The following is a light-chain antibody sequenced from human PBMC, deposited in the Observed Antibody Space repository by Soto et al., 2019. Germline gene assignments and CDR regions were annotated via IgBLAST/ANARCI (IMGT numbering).Light chain of an antibody. V-gene: IGKV3D-20*02. J-gene: IGKJ1*01. CDR2: GAS. CDR1: KSVSSSY. CDR3: QQRSKWRT. Sequence: ESVLGHSPGTQSLAQGERVALSCRHSKSVSSSYLAWYQQKPGQDPRLLIYGASSRATGIPDRFSGSGSGTDFTLPISSLEPEDFAVYYCQQRSKWRTFGQGTKVDIK.